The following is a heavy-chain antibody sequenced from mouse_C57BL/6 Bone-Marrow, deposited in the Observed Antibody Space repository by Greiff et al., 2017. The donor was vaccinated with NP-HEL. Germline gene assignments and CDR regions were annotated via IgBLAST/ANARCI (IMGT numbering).Heavy chain of an antibody. CDR3: ARAGGSSGYVRYYAMDY. CDR1: GYAFSSSW. J-gene: IGHJ4*01. V-gene: IGHV1-82*01. CDR2: IYPGDGDT. Sequence: QVQLQQSGPELVKPGASVKISCKASGYAFSSSWMNWVKQRPGKGLEWIGRIYPGDGDTNYNGKFKGKATLTADKSSSTAYMQLSSLTSEDSAVYFCARAGGSSGYVRYYAMDYWGQGTSVTVSS. D-gene: IGHD3-2*02.